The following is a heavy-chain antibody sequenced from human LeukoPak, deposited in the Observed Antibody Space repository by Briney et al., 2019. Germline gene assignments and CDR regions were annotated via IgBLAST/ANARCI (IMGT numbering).Heavy chain of an antibody. Sequence: TGGSLRLSCAASGFTFDDYAMHWVRHAPGKGLDWVSLISWDGGNTYYADSVKGRFTISRDNSKNSLYLQMSRLRPEDTALYYCARDKTRGGTYYDYWGQGTLVTVSS. CDR1: GFTFDDYA. V-gene: IGHV3-43D*03. J-gene: IGHJ4*02. CDR3: ARDKTRGGTYYDY. CDR2: ISWDGGNT. D-gene: IGHD3-16*01.